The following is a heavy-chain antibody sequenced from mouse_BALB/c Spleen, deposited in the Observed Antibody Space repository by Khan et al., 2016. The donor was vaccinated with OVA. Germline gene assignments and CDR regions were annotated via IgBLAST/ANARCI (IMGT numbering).Heavy chain of an antibody. D-gene: IGHD1-3*01. CDR3: ASVEDI. CDR2: IWAGGST. Sequence: QMQLEQSGPGLVAPSQSLSITCTVSGFSLTSYGVHWVRQPPGKGLEWLGVIWAGGSTTYNSALLSRLSINKDNSKSQVFLQMNSMQTDDTAMYYCASVEDIWGQGTTLTVSS. J-gene: IGHJ2*01. CDR1: GFSLTSYG. V-gene: IGHV2-9*02.